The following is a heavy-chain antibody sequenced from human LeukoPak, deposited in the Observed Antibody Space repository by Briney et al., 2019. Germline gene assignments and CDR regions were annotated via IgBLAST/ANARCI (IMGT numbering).Heavy chain of an antibody. CDR1: GGSISSGGYY. CDR2: IYYSGST. V-gene: IGHV4-31*03. D-gene: IGHD1-26*01. J-gene: IGHJ4*02. Sequence: PSETLSLTCTVSGGSISSGGYYWSWIRQHPGKGLEWIGYIYYSGSTYYNPSLKSRVAISVDTSKNQFSLKLSSVTAADTAVYYCARTAGSYFDYWGQGTLVTVSS. CDR3: ARTAGSYFDY.